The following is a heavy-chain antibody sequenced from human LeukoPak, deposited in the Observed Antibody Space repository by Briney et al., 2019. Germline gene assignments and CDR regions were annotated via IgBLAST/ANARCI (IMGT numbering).Heavy chain of an antibody. D-gene: IGHD6-19*01. CDR2: IYSGGAT. CDR1: EFSVSSNY. CDR3: ARGRFSGPDDY. Sequence: GSLRLSCAVSEFSVSSNYMNWVRQAPGKGLEWVSVIYSGGATYYADSVRGRFTISRDNSKNMVSLQMTSLGAEDTAVYYCARGRFSGPDDYWGQGTLVTVSS. V-gene: IGHV3-53*01. J-gene: IGHJ4*02.